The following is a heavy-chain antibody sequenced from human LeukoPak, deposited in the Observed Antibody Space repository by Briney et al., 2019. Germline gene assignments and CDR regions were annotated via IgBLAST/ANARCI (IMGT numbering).Heavy chain of an antibody. D-gene: IGHD3-22*01. CDR1: GFTFSSYS. V-gene: IGHV3-21*01. CDR2: ISSSSSYI. Sequence: GGSLRLSCAASGFTFSSYSMNWVRQAPGKGLEWVSSISSSSSYIYYADSVKGRFTISRDNSKNTLYLQMNSLRAEDTAVYYCARGEGTYDSSGYYLKDWGQGTLVTVSS. J-gene: IGHJ4*02. CDR3: ARGEGTYDSSGYYLKD.